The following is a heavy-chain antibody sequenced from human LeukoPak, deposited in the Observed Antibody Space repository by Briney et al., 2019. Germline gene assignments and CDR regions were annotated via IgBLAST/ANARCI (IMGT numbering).Heavy chain of an antibody. CDR3: ARFQSAAFDY. CDR1: GFTFSSYA. V-gene: IGHV3-64*04. Sequence: GGSLRLSCSASGFTFSSYAMHWVRQAPGKGLEYVSAISSNGGSTYYADSVKGRFTISRDNSKNTLFLQLSSLRAEDTAVYYCARFQSAAFDYWGQGALVTVSS. CDR2: ISSNGGST. J-gene: IGHJ4*02. D-gene: IGHD6-25*01.